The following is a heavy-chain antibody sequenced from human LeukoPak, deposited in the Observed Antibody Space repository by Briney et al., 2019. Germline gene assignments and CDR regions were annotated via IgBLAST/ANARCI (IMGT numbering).Heavy chain of an antibody. Sequence: ASVKVSCKASGYTFTGYYMHWVRQAPGQGLEWMGWINPNSGGTNYAQKFQGRVTMTRDTSISTAYMELSRLRSDDTAVYYCARGLTRHSSPLNYWGQGTLVTVSS. D-gene: IGHD6-6*01. V-gene: IGHV1-2*02. CDR1: GYTFTGYY. CDR3: ARGLTRHSSPLNY. J-gene: IGHJ4*02. CDR2: INPNSGGT.